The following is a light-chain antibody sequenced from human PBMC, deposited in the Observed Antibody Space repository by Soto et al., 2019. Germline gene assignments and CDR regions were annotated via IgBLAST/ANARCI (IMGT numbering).Light chain of an antibody. CDR1: QVISNL. CDR2: AIS. V-gene: IGKV1-12*01. J-gene: IGKJ1*01. Sequence: DIQMTQSPSSVSASIGDRVTITCRASQVISNLLAWYQQKPGKAPKLLIYAISSLQNGLPSRLCGGRSGTDFTPTVSCRQPEVFATYYCHQAKSLPLTFGQGTKVEIK. CDR3: HQAKSLPLT.